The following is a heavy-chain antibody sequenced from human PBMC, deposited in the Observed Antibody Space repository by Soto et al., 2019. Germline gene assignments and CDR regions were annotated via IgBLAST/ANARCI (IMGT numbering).Heavy chain of an antibody. CDR1: GFIFSGSA. Sequence: EVQLVESGGGLVQPGGSLKLSCAASGFIFSGSAVHWVRQASGKGLEWVGRILSKAGNYATAYPASMKGRFTISRDDSENTAFLQMNSLKTEDTAVYYCIRDGSPYYNDYWGQGTLVAVSS. J-gene: IGHJ4*02. CDR2: ILSKAGNYAT. CDR3: IRDGSPYYNDY. V-gene: IGHV3-73*01.